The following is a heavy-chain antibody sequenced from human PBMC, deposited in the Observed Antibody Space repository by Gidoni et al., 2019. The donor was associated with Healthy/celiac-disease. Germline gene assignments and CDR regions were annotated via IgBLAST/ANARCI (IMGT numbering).Heavy chain of an antibody. V-gene: IGHV1-69*01. D-gene: IGHD2-2*01. CDR3: ASMSCSSTSCPYYYYYGMDV. J-gene: IGHJ6*02. Sequence: QVQLVQSGAEVKKPGSSVKVPCKASGGPFSSYAISWVRQAPGQGLEWMGGIIPIFGTANYAQKFQGRVTITADESTSTAYMELSSLRSEDTAVYYCASMSCSSTSCPYYYYYGMDVWGQGTTVTVSS. CDR2: IIPIFGTA. CDR1: GGPFSSYA.